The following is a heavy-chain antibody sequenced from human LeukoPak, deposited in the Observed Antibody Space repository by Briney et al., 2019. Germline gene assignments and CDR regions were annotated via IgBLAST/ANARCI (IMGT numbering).Heavy chain of an antibody. Sequence: ASVKDSCKASGHTFTSYGISWVRQAPGQGLEWMGWVSAYNGNTNYAQKLQGRVTMTTDTSTSTAYMELRSLRSDDTAVYYCARGNDFWSGYYRSPVGDYWGQGTLVTVSP. J-gene: IGHJ4*02. CDR1: GHTFTSYG. CDR2: VSAYNGNT. V-gene: IGHV1-18*01. CDR3: ARGNDFWSGYYRSPVGDY. D-gene: IGHD3-3*01.